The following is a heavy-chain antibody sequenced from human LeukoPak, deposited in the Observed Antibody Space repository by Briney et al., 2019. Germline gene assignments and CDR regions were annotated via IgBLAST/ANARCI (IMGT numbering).Heavy chain of an antibody. D-gene: IGHD3-3*01. CDR1: GYTFTGYY. V-gene: IGHV1-2*02. Sequence: ASVKVSCKASGYTFTGYYMHWVRQAPGQGLEWMGWINPNSGGTNYAQKFQGRVTMTRDTSISTAYMELSRLRSDDTAVYYCARGGITIFGVVIKGNWFDPWGQGTLVTVSS. CDR2: INPNSGGT. J-gene: IGHJ5*02. CDR3: ARGGITIFGVVIKGNWFDP.